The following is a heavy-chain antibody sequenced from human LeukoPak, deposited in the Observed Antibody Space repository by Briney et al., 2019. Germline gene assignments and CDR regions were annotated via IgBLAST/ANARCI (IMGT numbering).Heavy chain of an antibody. V-gene: IGHV1-46*01. Sequence: ASVKVSCKVSGYTLTELSMHWVRQAPGQGLEWMGIINPSGGSTSFAQKFQGRVTMTRDTSTNTVYMELSSLRSEDTAVYYCARDHGGGGLRGFDYWGQGTLVTVSS. J-gene: IGHJ4*02. CDR2: INPSGGST. CDR1: GYTLTELS. D-gene: IGHD2-21*01. CDR3: ARDHGGGGLRGFDY.